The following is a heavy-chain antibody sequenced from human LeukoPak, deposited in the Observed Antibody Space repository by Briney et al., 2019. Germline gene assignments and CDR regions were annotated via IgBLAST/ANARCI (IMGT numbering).Heavy chain of an antibody. D-gene: IGHD3-9*01. CDR3: ARGGNTIPFDY. Sequence: SETLSLTCTVSGGSISGFHWSWIRQPPGKGLEWIGYIYYSGSTNYNPSLKSRVTISVDTSKNQFSLKLSSVTAADTAVYYCARGGNTIPFDYWGQGTLVTVSS. CDR2: IYYSGST. V-gene: IGHV4-59*08. J-gene: IGHJ4*02. CDR1: GGSISGFH.